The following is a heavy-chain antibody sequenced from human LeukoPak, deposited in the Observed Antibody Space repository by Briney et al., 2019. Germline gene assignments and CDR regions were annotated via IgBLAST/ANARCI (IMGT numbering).Heavy chain of an antibody. J-gene: IGHJ4*02. CDR2: INPNSGGT. CDR3: ARDEDYDSSYNY. Sequence: ASVKVSCKASGYTFTDYYMHWVRQAPGQGLEWMGWINPNSGGTNYAQKFQGRVTMTRDTSISTAYMELSRLRSDDTAVYYCARDEDYDSSYNYWGQGALVTVSS. D-gene: IGHD3-22*01. V-gene: IGHV1-2*02. CDR1: GYTFTDYY.